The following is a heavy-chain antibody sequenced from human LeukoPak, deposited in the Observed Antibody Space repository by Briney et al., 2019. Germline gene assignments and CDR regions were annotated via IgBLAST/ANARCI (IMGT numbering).Heavy chain of an antibody. CDR1: GFNFANHA. V-gene: IGHV3-23*01. CDR2: ISGGGDIT. D-gene: IGHD2-21*02. Sequence: GGSLRLSCAASGFNFANHAMSWVRQTAGKGLEWVSAISGGGDITYYADSAKGRFTISRDNSKDTLFLQMHSLRPGDTAVYYCVREDTPATANYWGQGTLVTISS. CDR3: VREDTPATANY. J-gene: IGHJ4*02.